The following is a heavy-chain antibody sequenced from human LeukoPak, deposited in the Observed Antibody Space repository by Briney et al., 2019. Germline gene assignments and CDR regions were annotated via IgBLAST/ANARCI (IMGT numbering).Heavy chain of an antibody. Sequence: SETLSLTCTVSGGSISRYYWSWIRRPPGKGLEWIGYIDDSGNTNYNPSLKSQVTISVDKSKNQFSLKLSFVTAADTAMYYCARSDYHNSGSHTVFDAFDVWGQGTRVTVSS. J-gene: IGHJ3*01. D-gene: IGHD3-10*01. V-gene: IGHV4-59*01. CDR2: IDDSGNT. CDR1: GGSISRYY. CDR3: ARSDYHNSGSHTVFDAFDV.